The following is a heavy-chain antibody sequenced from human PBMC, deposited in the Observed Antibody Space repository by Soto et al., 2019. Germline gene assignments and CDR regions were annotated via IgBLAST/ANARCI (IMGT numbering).Heavy chain of an antibody. CDR1: GYTFTSYD. J-gene: IGHJ6*02. V-gene: IGHV1-8*01. D-gene: IGHD2-15*01. Sequence: QVQLVQSGAEVKKPGASVKVSCKASGYTFTSYDINWVRQATGQGLEWMGWMNPNSGNTGYAQKFQGRVTMTRNTSISTAYMELSSLRSEDTAVYYCARGGIVVVVAAITRYRMDVWGQGTTVTVSS. CDR3: ARGGIVVVVAAITRYRMDV. CDR2: MNPNSGNT.